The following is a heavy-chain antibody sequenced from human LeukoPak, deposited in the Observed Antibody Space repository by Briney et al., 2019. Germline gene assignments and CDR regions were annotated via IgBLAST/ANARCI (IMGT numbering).Heavy chain of an antibody. Sequence: RGSLRLSCAASGFTVSSNYMSWVRQAPGKGLEWVSVIYSGGSTYYADSVKGRFTISRDNSKNTLYLQMNSLRAEDTAVYYCARGNCSGGSCYPFDYWGQGTLVTVSS. D-gene: IGHD2-15*01. CDR2: IYSGGST. J-gene: IGHJ4*02. V-gene: IGHV3-66*02. CDR3: ARGNCSGGSCYPFDY. CDR1: GFTVSSNY.